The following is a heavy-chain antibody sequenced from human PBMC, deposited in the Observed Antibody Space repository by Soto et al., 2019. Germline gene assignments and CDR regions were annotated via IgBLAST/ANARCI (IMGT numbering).Heavy chain of an antibody. Sequence: QVQLVESGGGLVKPGGSLRLSCAASGITFGDYYMTWVRQASGKGLEWLSYISSSGGIKYYADSVKGRFTISRDNGKNSRFLQINTLRVDGTAVYYCARDLHEQISFDWWGQGTIVTVSS. J-gene: IGHJ1*01. CDR2: ISSSGGIK. V-gene: IGHV3-11*01. D-gene: IGHD3-9*01. CDR3: ARDLHEQISFDW. CDR1: GITFGDYY.